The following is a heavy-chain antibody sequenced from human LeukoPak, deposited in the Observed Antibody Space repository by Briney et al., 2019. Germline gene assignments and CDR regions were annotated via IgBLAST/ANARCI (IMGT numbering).Heavy chain of an antibody. CDR3: ARTDDFWSGYRLWYFDY. D-gene: IGHD3-3*01. J-gene: IGHJ4*02. Sequence: VASVKVSCKASGYTFTSYGISWVRQAPGQGLEWMGWISAYNGNTNYAQKLQGRVTMTTDTSTSTAYMELRSLRSDDTAVYYCARTDDFWSGYRLWYFDYWGQGTLVTVSS. V-gene: IGHV1-18*01. CDR1: GYTFTSYG. CDR2: ISAYNGNT.